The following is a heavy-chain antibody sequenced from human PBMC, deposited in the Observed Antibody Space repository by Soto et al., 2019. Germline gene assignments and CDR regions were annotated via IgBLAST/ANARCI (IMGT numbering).Heavy chain of an antibody. J-gene: IGHJ4*02. Sequence: LSLTCTVSGGSISSGGYYWSWIRQHPGKGLEWIGYIYYSGSTYYNPSLKSRVTISVDTSKNQFSLKLSSVTAADTAVYYCARRVSHDFFDYWGQGTLVTVSS. D-gene: IGHD3-3*01. V-gene: IGHV4-31*03. CDR1: GGSISSGGYY. CDR2: IYYSGST. CDR3: ARRVSHDFFDY.